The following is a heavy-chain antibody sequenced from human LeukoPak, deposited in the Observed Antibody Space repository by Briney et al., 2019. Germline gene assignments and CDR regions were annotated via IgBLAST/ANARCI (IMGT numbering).Heavy chain of an antibody. CDR3: ARDPGYSFPDY. CDR1: GGSISSGSYY. Sequence: PSETLSLTCTVSGGSISSGSYYWNWIRQPAGKGLEWIGRIYITGSTNYNPSLKSRVTISLDMSQNQFSLKLSSVTAADTAVYYCARDPGYSFPDYWGQGTLVTVSS. J-gene: IGHJ4*02. D-gene: IGHD5-18*01. V-gene: IGHV4-61*02. CDR2: IYITGST.